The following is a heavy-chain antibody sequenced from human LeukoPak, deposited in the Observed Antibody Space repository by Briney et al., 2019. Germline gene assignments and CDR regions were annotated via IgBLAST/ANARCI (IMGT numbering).Heavy chain of an antibody. D-gene: IGHD6-13*01. V-gene: IGHV3-21*01. CDR1: GFTFSSYS. J-gene: IGHJ4*02. Sequence: GGSLRLSCAASGFTFSSYSMNWVRQAPGKGLEWVSSISSSSSYIYYADSVKGQFTISRDNAKNSLYLQMNSLRAEDTAVYYCARDPYSSSWYVDYWGQGTLVTVSS. CDR3: ARDPYSSSWYVDY. CDR2: ISSSSSYI.